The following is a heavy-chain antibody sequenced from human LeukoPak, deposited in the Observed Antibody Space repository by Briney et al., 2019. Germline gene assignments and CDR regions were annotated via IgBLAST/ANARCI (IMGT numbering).Heavy chain of an antibody. J-gene: IGHJ6*02. CDR3: ARELAPGDYATLFPFFRPYYYYGMDV. CDR2: IKQDGSEK. Sequence: XGGSLRLSCAASGFTFSSYWMSWVRQAPGKGVEWVANIKQDGSEKYYVDSVKGRFTISRDNAKNSLYLQMNSLRAEDTAVYYCARELAPGDYATLFPFFRPYYYYGMDVWGQGTTVTVSS. V-gene: IGHV3-7*01. D-gene: IGHD4-17*01. CDR1: GFTFSSYW.